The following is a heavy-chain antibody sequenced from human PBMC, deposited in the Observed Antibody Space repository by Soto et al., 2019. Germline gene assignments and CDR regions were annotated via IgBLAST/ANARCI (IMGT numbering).Heavy chain of an antibody. CDR1: EYRFSNYW. Sequence: GECLKISCKGSEYRFSNYWIGWVRQMPGKGLEWMGIIYPYDSDTRYSPSFEGQVTISADKSISTAYLQWSSLKASDTAMYYCARGYYYGSGSYENQRFDDGGQGTLVTVS. V-gene: IGHV5-51*01. CDR2: IYPYDSDT. D-gene: IGHD3-10*01. CDR3: ARGYYYGSGSYENQRFDD. J-gene: IGHJ4*02.